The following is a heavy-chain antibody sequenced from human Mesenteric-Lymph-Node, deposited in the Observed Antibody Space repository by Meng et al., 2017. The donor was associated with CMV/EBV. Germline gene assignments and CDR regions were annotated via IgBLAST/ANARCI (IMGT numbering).Heavy chain of an antibody. CDR3: ARRNSSGYYYYFDY. D-gene: IGHD3-22*01. Sequence: GGSLSLSCAVSGFTLITYCMHWVRHTPGKGLVWVSGINCEGTTTSYANSVKGRFTISRDNARNTLYLQMDSLRAEDTALYYCARRNSSGYYYYFDYWGQGTLVTVSS. CDR2: INCEGTTT. J-gene: IGHJ4*02. CDR1: GFTLITYC. V-gene: IGHV3-74*01.